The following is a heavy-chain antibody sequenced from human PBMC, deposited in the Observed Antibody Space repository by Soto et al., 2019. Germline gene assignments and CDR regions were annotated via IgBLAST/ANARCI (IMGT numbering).Heavy chain of an antibody. CDR2: IYYRGST. D-gene: IGHD1-26*01. CDR1: GGSISSHY. CDR3: ARDGREASGMDV. J-gene: IGHJ6*02. V-gene: IGHV4-59*11. Sequence: KSSETLSLTCTVSGGSISSHYWSWVGQAPGKGLEWIGHIYYRGSTTYNPSLRSRSTISVDTSNNQFSLKLNSVTTADTAVYYCARDGREASGMDVWGQGTKVTVSS.